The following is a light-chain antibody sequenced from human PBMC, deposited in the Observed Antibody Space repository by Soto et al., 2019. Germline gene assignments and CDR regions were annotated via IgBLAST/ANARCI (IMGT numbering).Light chain of an antibody. CDR3: SSYTGIAAL. V-gene: IGLV2-14*01. CDR1: SSDVGRYNY. CDR2: EVS. Sequence: QSALTQPASVSGSPGQSITISCTGTSSDVGRYNYVSWYQHLPGKAPKLIIYEVSNRPSGVSNRFSASNSGNTASLTSSGLHAEDEADYYCSSYTGIAALFGGGTKLTVL. J-gene: IGLJ2*01.